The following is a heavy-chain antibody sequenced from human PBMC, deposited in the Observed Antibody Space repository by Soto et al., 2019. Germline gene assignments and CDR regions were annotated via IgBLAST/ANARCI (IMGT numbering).Heavy chain of an antibody. CDR2: ISSGSSTI. J-gene: IGHJ6*02. CDR1: GFTFSSYS. V-gene: IGHV3-48*02. D-gene: IGHD2-21*01. Sequence: EVQLVESGGGLVQPGGSLRLSCAASGFTFSSYSMNWVRQAPGKGLEWVLYISSGSSTIYYADSVKGRFTISRDNAKNSLYLQMNSLRDEDTAVYYCARRIEGYYYYGMDVWGQGTTVTVSS. CDR3: ARRIEGYYYYGMDV.